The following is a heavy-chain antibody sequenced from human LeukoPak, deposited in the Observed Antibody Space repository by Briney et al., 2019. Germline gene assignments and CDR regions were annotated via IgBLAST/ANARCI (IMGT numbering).Heavy chain of an antibody. CDR2: ISYDGSNK. J-gene: IGHJ4*02. V-gene: IGHV3-30*18. Sequence: GRSLRLSCAASGFTFSSYGMHWVRQAPGKGLEWVAVISYDGSNKYYADSVKGRFTISRDNSKNTLYLQMNSLRAEDTAVYYCAKLAILPNYWSSTSCPPGYLDYWGQGTLVTVSS. CDR1: GFTFSSYG. D-gene: IGHD2-2*01. CDR3: AKLAILPNYWSSTSCPPGYLDY.